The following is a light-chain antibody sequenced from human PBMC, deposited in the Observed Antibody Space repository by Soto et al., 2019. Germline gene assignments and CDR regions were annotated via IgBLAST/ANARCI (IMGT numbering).Light chain of an antibody. V-gene: IGKV2-28*01. CDR3: MRALQAPFS. CDR1: QSLLHSNGYNY. J-gene: IGKJ3*01. CDR2: AGS. Sequence: EIVMTQSPLSLPVTPGEPASISCKSSQSLLHSNGYNYLDWYLQKPGQSPQLLIYAGSNRASGVHDRVSGSGSGTDVTLKISRVEGEDVAVYYCMRALQAPFSFGPGTKVDIK.